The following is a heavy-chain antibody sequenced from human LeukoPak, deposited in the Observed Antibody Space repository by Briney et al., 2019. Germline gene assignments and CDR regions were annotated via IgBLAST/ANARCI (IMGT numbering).Heavy chain of an antibody. Sequence: GASVKVSCKASGYTFTNYGITWVRQAPGQGLEWMGWISAYNDNTNYAQKSQGRVTMTTDTSTSTVYMELRSLRSDDTAVYYCARDLTAGRLVAGVVYWGQGTLVTVSS. CDR3: ARDLTAGRLVAGVVY. J-gene: IGHJ4*02. CDR1: GYTFTNYG. CDR2: ISAYNDNT. V-gene: IGHV1-18*01. D-gene: IGHD7-27*01.